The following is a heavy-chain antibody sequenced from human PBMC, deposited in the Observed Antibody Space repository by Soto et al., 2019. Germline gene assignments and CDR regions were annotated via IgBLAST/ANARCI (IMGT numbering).Heavy chain of an antibody. Sequence: SETLSLTCTVSGGSISSGGYYWIWIRQHPGKGLERIGYIYYSRSTYYNPSLKSRVTISVDTSKNQFTLKLSSVTAADTAVYYCSRGGNQAHSDYSNYYWDYWGQGTLVTVSS. CDR2: IYYSRST. CDR3: SRGGNQAHSDYSNYYWDY. D-gene: IGHD4-4*01. V-gene: IGHV4-31*03. CDR1: GGSISSGGYY. J-gene: IGHJ4*02.